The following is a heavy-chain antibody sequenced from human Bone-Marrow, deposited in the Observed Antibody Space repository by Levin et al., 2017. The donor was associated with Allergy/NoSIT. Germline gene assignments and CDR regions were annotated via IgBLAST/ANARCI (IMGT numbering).Heavy chain of an antibody. CDR3: ARPADAIFVPPRYYYYGMDV. J-gene: IGHJ6*02. CDR2: NSAYNGNT. V-gene: IGHV1-18*01. D-gene: IGHD3-3*01. CDR1: GYTFTSYG. Sequence: GESLKIPRKASGYTFTSYGNSWVRQAPGQGLEWMGWNSAYNGNTNYAQKLQGRVTMTTDTTTSTAYMERRSQRSDATAVYYCARPADAIFVPPRYYYYGMDVWGQGTTVTVSS.